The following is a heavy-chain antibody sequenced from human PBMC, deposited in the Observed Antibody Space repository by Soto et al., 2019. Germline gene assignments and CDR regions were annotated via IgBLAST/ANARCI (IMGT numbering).Heavy chain of an antibody. J-gene: IGHJ4*02. V-gene: IGHV3-21*01. D-gene: IGHD6-6*01. CDR1: GFTLISYS. CDR2: ISSSSSYI. Sequence: EVQLVESGGGLVKPGGSLRLSCAASGFTLISYSMNWVRKAPGKGLEWVSSISSSSSYIYYADSVKGRFTISRDNAKNSLYLQMNSLRAEDTAVYYCARDLYSSSARYFDYWGQGTLVTVSS. CDR3: ARDLYSSSARYFDY.